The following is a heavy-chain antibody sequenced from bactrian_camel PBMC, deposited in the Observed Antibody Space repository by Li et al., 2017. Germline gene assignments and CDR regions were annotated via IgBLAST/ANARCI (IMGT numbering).Heavy chain of an antibody. CDR2: INSGGGGI. V-gene: IGHV3S40*01. CDR1: GFTFSNYA. Sequence: VQLVESGGGLVQPGGSLRLSCAADGFTFSNYAMSWGRQAQGKALEWVSVINSGGGGINYAGGVEGRFTVSRDNAKNTVYLQLNSLTTEDMATYYCVKNLYDRQTLGVRGPGTQVTVS. J-gene: IGHJ4*01. D-gene: IGHD3*01.